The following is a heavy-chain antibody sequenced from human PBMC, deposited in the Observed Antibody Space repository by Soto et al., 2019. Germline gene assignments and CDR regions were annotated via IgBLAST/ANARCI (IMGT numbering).Heavy chain of an antibody. CDR2: ISWNSDII. CDR3: AKDNDEAVVVPLFDS. CDR1: GFSFDDYA. Sequence: GGSRRLSCAASGFSFDDYAMHWVRQAPGKGLDWVSGISWNSDIIDYADSVKGRFTISRDNARNSLYLELNSLRAEDTALYYCAKDNDEAVVVPLFDSWGQGTPVTVSS. J-gene: IGHJ4*02. V-gene: IGHV3-9*01. D-gene: IGHD2-2*01.